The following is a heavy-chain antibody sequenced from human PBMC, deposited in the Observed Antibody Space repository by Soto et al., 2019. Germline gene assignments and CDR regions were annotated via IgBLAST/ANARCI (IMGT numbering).Heavy chain of an antibody. J-gene: IGHJ3*02. V-gene: IGHV4-34*01. CDR3: ARITTFLTFDI. Sequence: SETLSLTCAVYGGSFSGYYWSWIRQPPGKGLEWIGEINHSGSTNYNPSLKSRVTISLDRSKNQFSVKLSSVTAADTAVYYCARITTFLTFDIWGQGTMVTVSS. CDR1: GGSFSGYY. D-gene: IGHD1-1*01. CDR2: INHSGST.